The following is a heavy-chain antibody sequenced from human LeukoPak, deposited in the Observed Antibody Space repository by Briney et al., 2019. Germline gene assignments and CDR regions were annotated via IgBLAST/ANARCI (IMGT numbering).Heavy chain of an antibody. J-gene: IGHJ5*02. CDR2: IYYSGST. CDR1: GGSITGTNYY. D-gene: IGHD1-26*01. V-gene: IGHV4-30-4*01. CDR3: ARYQHIAGAKNWFDP. Sequence: SQTLSLTCTVSGGSITGTNYYWSWIRQPPGKGLEWIGYIYYSGSTYYSPSLKSRVTISLDTSKYQFSLRLSSVTAADTAVYYCARYQHIAGAKNWFDPWGQGTLVTVSS.